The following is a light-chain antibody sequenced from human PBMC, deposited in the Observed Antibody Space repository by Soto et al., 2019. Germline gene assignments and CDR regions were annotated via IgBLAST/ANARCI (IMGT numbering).Light chain of an antibody. V-gene: IGKV1-39*01. J-gene: IGKJ2*01. Sequence: DIPMTQSPSSLSASVGGRVTITCRASESIRAYLNWYQQKPGKAPNLLIYTASALYTGVPSRFSGGGSDTDFTLIISSLQPEDLATYYCQQSYRAPYTFGQGTKVEI. CDR3: QQSYRAPYT. CDR2: TAS. CDR1: ESIRAY.